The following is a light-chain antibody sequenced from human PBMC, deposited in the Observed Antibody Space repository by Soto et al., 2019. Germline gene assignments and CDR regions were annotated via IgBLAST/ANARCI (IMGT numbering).Light chain of an antibody. CDR2: GDS. V-gene: IGKV3-20*01. CDR1: QSVSSSY. J-gene: IGKJ1*01. CDR3: QQYGSSSWT. Sequence: EIVLTQSPGTLSLSPGERATLSCRASQSVSSSYLAWYQQKPGQAPRLLIYGDSSRATGIPDRFSGSGSGTDFTLTISRLEPEDFAVYYCQQYGSSSWTFGQGAKVEIK.